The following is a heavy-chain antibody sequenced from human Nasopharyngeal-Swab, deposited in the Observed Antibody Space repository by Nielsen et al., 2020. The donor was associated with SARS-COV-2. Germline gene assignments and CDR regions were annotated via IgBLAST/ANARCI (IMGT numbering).Heavy chain of an antibody. D-gene: IGHD3-10*01. CDR3: AGAPSPNSFYYFMDV. Sequence: GGSLRLSCVGSGFTFSRYEMNWVRQAPGKGLEWLSYISSGTSTIYYADSVKGRFTISRDNAKNSLYLQMDSLRAEDTAVYYCAGAPSPNSFYYFMDVWGKGTTVTVSS. CDR1: GFTFSRYE. J-gene: IGHJ6*03. V-gene: IGHV3-48*03. CDR2: ISSGTSTI.